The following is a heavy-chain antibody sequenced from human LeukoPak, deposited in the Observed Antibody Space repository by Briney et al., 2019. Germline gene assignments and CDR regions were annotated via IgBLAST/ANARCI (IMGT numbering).Heavy chain of an antibody. D-gene: IGHD4/OR15-4a*01. Sequence: GESLRLSCAASGFTFSTYSMNWVRQAPGKGLEWVSSISSSSTYIYYADSVKGRFTTSRDNAKNSLYLQMNSLRAEDTAVYYCARNLGAMVIMENDAFDIWGQGTMVTVSS. CDR2: ISSSSTYI. CDR1: GFTFSTYS. CDR3: ARNLGAMVIMENDAFDI. J-gene: IGHJ3*02. V-gene: IGHV3-21*01.